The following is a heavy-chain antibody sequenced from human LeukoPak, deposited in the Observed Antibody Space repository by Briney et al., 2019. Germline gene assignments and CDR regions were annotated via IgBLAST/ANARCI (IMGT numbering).Heavy chain of an antibody. D-gene: IGHD3-22*01. CDR3: ARGFTMIDV. CDR2: INHSGST. CDR1: GVSFSGYY. J-gene: IGHJ6*02. V-gene: IGHV4-34*01. Sequence: SETLSLTCAVYGVSFSGYYWSWIRQPPGKGLEWIGEINHSGSTNYNPSLESRVTISVDTSKNQFSLKLSSVTAADTAVYYCARGFTMIDVWGQGTTVTVSS.